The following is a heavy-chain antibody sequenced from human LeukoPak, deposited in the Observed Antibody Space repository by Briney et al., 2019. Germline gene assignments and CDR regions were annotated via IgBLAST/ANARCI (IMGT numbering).Heavy chain of an antibody. CDR2: IYYTGIT. Sequence: SETLSLTCTVSGDSISSYYYIWLRIRQAPGKGLEWIGSIYYTGITYYNPSVESRVTISVDTSRNQFSVEFKSVSAANTADYYCSRQLKSPMVRFMDVWGKGTRVTVSS. V-gene: IGHV4-39*01. CDR3: SRQLKSPMVRFMDV. D-gene: IGHD5-18*01. CDR1: GDSISSYYYI. J-gene: IGHJ6*03.